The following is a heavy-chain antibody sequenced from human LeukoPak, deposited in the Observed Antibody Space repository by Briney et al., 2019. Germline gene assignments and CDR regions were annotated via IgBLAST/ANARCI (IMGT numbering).Heavy chain of an antibody. V-gene: IGHV1-2*02. Sequence: ASVKVSCKGSGFTFSAYGITWVRQAPGQGLEWMGYIGPHSSATSSPQEFQGRVTMTRDTSMSTAYMELTRLTSDDTAVYYCAREGNGLLSKDFDYWGQGTLVTVSS. CDR3: AREGNGLLSKDFDY. D-gene: IGHD2/OR15-2a*01. CDR2: IGPHSSAT. CDR1: GFTFSAYG. J-gene: IGHJ4*02.